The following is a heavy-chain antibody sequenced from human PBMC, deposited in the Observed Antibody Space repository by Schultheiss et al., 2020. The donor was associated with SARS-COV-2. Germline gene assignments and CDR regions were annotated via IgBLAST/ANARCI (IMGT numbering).Heavy chain of an antibody. CDR3: AREGMVRGPFDY. CDR2: IYSGGRT. J-gene: IGHJ4*02. Sequence: GGSLRLSCAASGFTVSSNYMSWVRQAPGKGLEWVSVIYSGGRTYYADSVKGRFTISRDNSKNTLYLQMNSLRAEDTAVYYCAREGMVRGPFDYWGQGTLVTVSS. V-gene: IGHV3-66*01. D-gene: IGHD3-10*01. CDR1: GFTVSSNY.